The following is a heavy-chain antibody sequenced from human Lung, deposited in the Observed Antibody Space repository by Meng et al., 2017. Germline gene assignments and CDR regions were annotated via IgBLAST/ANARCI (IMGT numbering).Heavy chain of an antibody. CDR3: TGVGHKNWFDS. D-gene: IGHD1-14*01. V-gene: IGHV6-1*01. CDR2: PYSRSKWYR. Sequence: QQPLQQPLARPATPPHTPTRPSAIARDSVSSTRAARNRIRQSPSRGLEWLGRPYSRSKWYRAFPTSVRTRITIIADTSKNQFSLQLNSLTTEDTAVYYCTGVGHKNWFDSWGQGTLVTVSS. J-gene: IGHJ5*01. CDR1: RDSVSSTRAA.